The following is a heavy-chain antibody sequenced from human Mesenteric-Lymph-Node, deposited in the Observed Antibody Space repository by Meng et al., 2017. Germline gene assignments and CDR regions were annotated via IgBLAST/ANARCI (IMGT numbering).Heavy chain of an antibody. CDR3: ARVGETAMVGGLEY. Sequence: VRLVQSGAEVKKPGASVKVSCKAFGYIFTTYTLFWVRQAPGQRLEWMGWINAVNGNTKYSQKFQDRVTITSDTSASTAYMELRSLRPEDTATYFCARVGETAMVGGLEYWGQGTLVTVSS. CDR2: INAVNGNT. D-gene: IGHD5-18*01. CDR1: GYIFTTYT. J-gene: IGHJ4*02. V-gene: IGHV1-3*01.